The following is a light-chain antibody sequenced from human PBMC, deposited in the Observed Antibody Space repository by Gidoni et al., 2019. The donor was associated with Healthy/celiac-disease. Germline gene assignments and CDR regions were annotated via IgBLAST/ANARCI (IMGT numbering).Light chain of an antibody. CDR3: QQRSNWPPLFT. CDR2: DAS. Sequence: IVLTQSPATLSRSPGERATLPCRASQSVSSYLAWYQQKPGQAPRLLIYDASNRATGIPARFSGSGSGTDFTLTISSLEPEDFAVYYCQQRSNWPPLFTFGPGTKVDIK. CDR1: QSVSSY. J-gene: IGKJ3*01. V-gene: IGKV3-11*01.